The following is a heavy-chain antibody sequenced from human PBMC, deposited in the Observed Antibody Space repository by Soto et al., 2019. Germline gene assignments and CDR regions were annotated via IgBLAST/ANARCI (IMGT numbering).Heavy chain of an antibody. Sequence: GGSLRLSCAASGFTFSSYEMDWVRQAPGKGPEWVAHITGSGNYIHYTDSVKGRFTISRDNAKYSLYLQMNSLRAEDTAVYYCVKEKSIMYSGYDAFDAWGQGTMVTVSS. V-gene: IGHV3-48*03. CDR2: ITGSGNYI. CDR3: VKEKSIMYSGYDAFDA. CDR1: GFTFSSYE. J-gene: IGHJ3*01. D-gene: IGHD5-12*01.